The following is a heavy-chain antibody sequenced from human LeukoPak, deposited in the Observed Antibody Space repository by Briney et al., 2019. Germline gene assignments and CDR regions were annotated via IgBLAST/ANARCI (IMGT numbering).Heavy chain of an antibody. CDR3: ARDRPSSWAFDY. Sequence: SETLSLTCTVSGGSISSSSYYWGWIRQPPGKGLEWIGSIYYSGSTYYNPSLKSRVTISVDTSKNQFSLKLSSVTAADTAVYYCARDRPSSWAFDYWGQGTLVTVSS. J-gene: IGHJ4*02. CDR2: IYYSGST. D-gene: IGHD6-13*01. V-gene: IGHV4-39*07. CDR1: GGSISSSSYY.